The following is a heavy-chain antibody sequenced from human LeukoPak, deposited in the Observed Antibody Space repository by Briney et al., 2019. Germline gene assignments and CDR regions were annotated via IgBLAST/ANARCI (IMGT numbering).Heavy chain of an antibody. V-gene: IGHV4-59*08. D-gene: IGHD3-22*01. J-gene: IGHJ3*01. CDR2: IYYTGST. CDR3: ARIFYDSRGYYYVDAFDV. Sequence: PSETLSLTCTVSGGSISSYYCSWIRQPPGKGLEWVGYIYYTGSTNYNPSLKSRLTISVDTSKNQLSLKLTSVTAADTAVYYCARIFYDSRGYYYVDAFDVWGQGTMVTVSS. CDR1: GGSISSYY.